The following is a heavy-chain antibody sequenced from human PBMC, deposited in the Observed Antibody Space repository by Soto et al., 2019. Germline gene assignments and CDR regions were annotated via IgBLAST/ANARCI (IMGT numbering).Heavy chain of an antibody. J-gene: IGHJ6*03. D-gene: IGHD5-18*01. CDR3: ARATIPRGYSYGYFYYMDV. Sequence: QVQLGQSGAEVKKPGASVKVSCKASGYTFTGYYMHWVRQAPGQGLEWMGWINPNSGGTNYAQKFQGWVTMTRDTSISTAYMELSRLRSDDTAVYYCARATIPRGYSYGYFYYMDVWGKGTTVTVSS. CDR2: INPNSGGT. V-gene: IGHV1-2*04. CDR1: GYTFTGYY.